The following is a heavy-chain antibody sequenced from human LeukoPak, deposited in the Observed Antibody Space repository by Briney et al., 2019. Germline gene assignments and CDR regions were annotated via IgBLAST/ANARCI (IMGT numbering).Heavy chain of an antibody. CDR3: ARDLLGGDY. CDR2: IYYSGST. D-gene: IGHD3-16*01. CDR1: GGSISSSSYY. J-gene: IGHJ4*02. Sequence: SETLSLTCTVSGGSISSSSYYWGWIRQPPGKGLEWIGSIYYSGSTYYNPSLKSRVTISVDTSKNQFSLKLSSVTAADTAVYYCARDLLGGDYWGQGTLVTVSS. V-gene: IGHV4-39*07.